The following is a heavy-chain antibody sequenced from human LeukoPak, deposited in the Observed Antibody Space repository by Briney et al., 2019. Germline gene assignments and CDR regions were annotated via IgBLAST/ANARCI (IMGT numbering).Heavy chain of an antibody. CDR1: GFTFSSYA. CDR2: ISGSGGST. CDR3: AKDKKGGYSGYDLYFLDY. J-gene: IGHJ4*02. Sequence: GGSLRLSCAASGFTFSSYAMCWVRQAPGKGLEWVSAISGSGGSTYYADSVKGRFTISRDNSKNTLYLQMNSLRAEDTAVYYCAKDKKGGYSGYDLYFLDYWGQGTLVTVSS. D-gene: IGHD5-12*01. V-gene: IGHV3-23*01.